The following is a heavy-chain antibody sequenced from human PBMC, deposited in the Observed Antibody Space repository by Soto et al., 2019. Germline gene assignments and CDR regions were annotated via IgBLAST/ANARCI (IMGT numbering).Heavy chain of an antibody. CDR1: GFTFSSYA. D-gene: IGHD3-3*01. CDR2: ISYDGSNK. V-gene: IGHV3-30-3*01. J-gene: IGHJ6*02. CDR3: ARDRVVIMYYYYGMDV. Sequence: QVQLVESGGGVVQPGRSLRLSCAASGFTFSSYAMHWVRQAPGKGLEWVAVISYDGSNKYYADSVKGRFTISRDNSKNTLYLQMNSLRAEDTAVYYCARDRVVIMYYYYGMDVWGQGTTVTVSS.